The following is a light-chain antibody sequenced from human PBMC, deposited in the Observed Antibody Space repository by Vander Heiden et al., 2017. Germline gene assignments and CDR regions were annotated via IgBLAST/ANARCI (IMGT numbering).Light chain of an antibody. CDR3: ASWDDSLTGPV. CDR1: RSNIGSNT. J-gene: IGLJ2*01. Sequence: QSVLTQPPSASGTPGQRVTISCSGGRSNIGSNTVNWYQQLPGKAPKLLIYSNNQRPSGVPDRFSGSRSGTSASLAITGLQSEDEADYYCASWDDSLTGPVFGGGTKLTVL. CDR2: SNN. V-gene: IGLV1-44*01.